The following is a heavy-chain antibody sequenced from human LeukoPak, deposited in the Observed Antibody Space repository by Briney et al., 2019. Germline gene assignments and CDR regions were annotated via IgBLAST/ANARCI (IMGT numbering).Heavy chain of an antibody. Sequence: GGSLRLSCAASGFIFSSYEMNWVRQAPGKGLEWVSSISTSSSHIYYADSVKGRFTISRDNAKNLLYLQMHSLRAEDTAVYYCARDYDEDYWGQGTLVTVSS. CDR1: GFIFSSYE. D-gene: IGHD5-12*01. CDR2: ISTSSSHI. J-gene: IGHJ4*02. V-gene: IGHV3-21*01. CDR3: ARDYDEDY.